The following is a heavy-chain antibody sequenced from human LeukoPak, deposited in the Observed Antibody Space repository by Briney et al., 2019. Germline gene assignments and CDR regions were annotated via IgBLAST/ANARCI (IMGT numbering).Heavy chain of an antibody. V-gene: IGHV4-38-2*02. J-gene: IGHJ3*02. CDR3: ARVDYYDSSGYYYEIGAFDI. Sequence: SETLSLTCTVSGYSISSGYYWGWIRQPPGKGLEWIGSIYHSGSTYYNPSLKSRVTISVDTSKNQFSLKLSSVTAADTAVYYCARVDYYDSSGYYYEIGAFDIWGQGTIVTVSS. CDR2: IYHSGST. D-gene: IGHD3-22*01. CDR1: GYSISSGYY.